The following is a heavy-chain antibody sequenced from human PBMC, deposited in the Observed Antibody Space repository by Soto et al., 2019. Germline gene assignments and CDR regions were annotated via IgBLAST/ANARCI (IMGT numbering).Heavy chain of an antibody. J-gene: IGHJ4*02. CDR3: ARFYGDYAYFDY. V-gene: IGHV3-53*01. Sequence: LRLSCAASGFTVSSNYMSWVRQAPGKGLEWVSVIYSGGSTYYADSVKGRFTISRDNSKNTLYLQMNSLRAEDTAVYYCARFYGDYAYFDYWGQGTLVTVSS. D-gene: IGHD4-17*01. CDR1: GFTVSSNY. CDR2: IYSGGST.